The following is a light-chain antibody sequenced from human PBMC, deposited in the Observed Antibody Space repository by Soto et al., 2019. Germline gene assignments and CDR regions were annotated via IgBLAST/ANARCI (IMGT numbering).Light chain of an antibody. V-gene: IGLV2-23*02. J-gene: IGLJ2*01. CDR3: CSYAGSSTFVV. CDR2: EVS. Sequence: QSVLTQPASVSGSPGQSITISCTGTSSDVGSYNLVSWYQQHPGKAPKLMIYEVSKRPSGVSNRFSGSKSGNTXSXTIXGXXXXXXXXYYCCSYAGSSTFVVFGGGTKVTVL. CDR1: SSDVGSYNL.